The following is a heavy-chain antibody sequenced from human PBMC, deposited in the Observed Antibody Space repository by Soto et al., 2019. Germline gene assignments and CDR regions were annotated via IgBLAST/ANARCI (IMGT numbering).Heavy chain of an antibody. CDR1: GYTFSNFG. D-gene: IGHD5-12*01. J-gene: IGHJ4*02. CDR3: AKDREGYKYFDY. Sequence: ASVKVSCKASGYTFSNFGLSWVRQAPGQGLEWMGWISPSNGQTIYAQNFHGRVTMTTDTSTATAHMGLRSLISDDTAVYYCAKDREGYKYFDYWGQGTLVTVSS. CDR2: ISPSNGQT. V-gene: IGHV1-18*01.